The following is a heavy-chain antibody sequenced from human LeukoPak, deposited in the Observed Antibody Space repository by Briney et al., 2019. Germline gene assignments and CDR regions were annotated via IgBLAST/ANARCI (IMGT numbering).Heavy chain of an antibody. CDR3: ARGKEREPFDF. D-gene: IGHD1-1*01. J-gene: IGHJ4*02. CDR1: GGTFSSYA. CDR2: IFTYNGDT. V-gene: IGHV1-18*01. Sequence: ASVKVSCKASGGTFSSYAISWVRQAPGQGLEWVGWIFTYNGDTKYEKKFRGRVTMTTDSSTNTVYLELRSLRSDDTAVYYCARGKEREPFDFWGQGTLVTVSS.